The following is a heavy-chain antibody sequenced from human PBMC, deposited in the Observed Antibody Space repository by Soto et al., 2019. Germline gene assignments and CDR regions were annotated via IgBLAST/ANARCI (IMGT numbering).Heavy chain of an antibody. CDR3: ARENIVATIGAFDI. Sequence: GASVKVSCKASGYTFTSYGISWVRQAPGQGLEWMGWISAYNGNTNYAQKLQGRVTMTTDTSTSTAHMELRSLRSDDTAVYYCARENIVATIGAFDIWGQGTMVTVSS. CDR1: GYTFTSYG. J-gene: IGHJ3*02. D-gene: IGHD5-12*01. V-gene: IGHV1-18*01. CDR2: ISAYNGNT.